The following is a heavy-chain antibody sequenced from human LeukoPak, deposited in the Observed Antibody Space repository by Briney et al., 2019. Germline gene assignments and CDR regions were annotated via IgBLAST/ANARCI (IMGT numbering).Heavy chain of an antibody. V-gene: IGHV4-59*01. CDR2: IYYCWST. J-gene: IGHJ6*04. CDR1: GGSISSYY. Sequence: SEPVSLICTDSGGSISSYYWRWLRQPPGKGLAWIGYIYYCWSTNYNPSLKSRVTISVDTSKNQFSLKPSSVTAADTAVYYCARGPGYNWKAHYYYYGMDVWGKGTTGTVSS. D-gene: IGHD1-1*01. CDR3: ARGPGYNWKAHYYYYGMDV.